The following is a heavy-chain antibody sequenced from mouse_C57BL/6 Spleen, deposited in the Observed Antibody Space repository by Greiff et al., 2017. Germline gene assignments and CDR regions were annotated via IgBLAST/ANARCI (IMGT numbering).Heavy chain of an antibody. J-gene: IGHJ4*01. CDR1: GFTFSSYA. CDR3: ARDRLRSDYYAMDD. V-gene: IGHV5-4*01. D-gene: IGHD2-4*01. CDR2: ISDGGSYT. Sequence: EVMLVESGGGLVKPGGSLKLSCAASGFTFSSYAMSWVRQTPEKRLEWVATISDGGSYTYYPDNVKGRFTISRDNAKNNLYLQMSHLKSEDTAMYYCARDRLRSDYYAMDDWGQGTSVTVSS.